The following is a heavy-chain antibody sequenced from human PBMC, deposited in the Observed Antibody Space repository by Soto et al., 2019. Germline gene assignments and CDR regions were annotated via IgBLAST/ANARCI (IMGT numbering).Heavy chain of an antibody. J-gene: IGHJ1*01. D-gene: IGHD6-13*01. V-gene: IGHV3-9*01. CDR1: GFTFDDYA. CDR3: VKDESINWYSGHFRH. CDR2: INWNSGSI. Sequence: PVGSLRLSCAASGFTFDDYAMHWVRQVPGKGLEWVSGINWNSGSIGYGDSVKGRFAISRDNAKNPLHLQMNSLSAEDTAFYYCVKDESINWYSGHFRHWGQGTLVTVSS.